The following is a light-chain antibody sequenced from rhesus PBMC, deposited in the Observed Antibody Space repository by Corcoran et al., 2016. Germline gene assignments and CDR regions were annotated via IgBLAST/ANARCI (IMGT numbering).Light chain of an antibody. V-gene: IGKV1-44*03. J-gene: IGKJ1*01. CDR1: QTISSY. CDR3: QQHNSHPRT. Sequence: DIQMTQSPSSLSASVGDRVTITCRASQTISSYLAWYQQKPGKVPKLLIYAASPLQSGVPSRFSGSGSWTDFTLTISSLQPEDFATYYCQQHNSHPRTFGQGTKVEIK. CDR2: AAS.